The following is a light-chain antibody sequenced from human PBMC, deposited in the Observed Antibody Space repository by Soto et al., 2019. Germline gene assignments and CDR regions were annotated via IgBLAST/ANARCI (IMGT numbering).Light chain of an antibody. CDR3: QQYTKRWT. Sequence: EIVMTQSPATLSVSPGERVTLSCRASQSVGSNLAWYQKKPGQAPRLLIYSAATRATGIPARFSGSGSGTEFTLTISSLQSEDFGVYYSQQYTKRWTFGQGTKVEIK. CDR2: SAA. J-gene: IGKJ1*01. V-gene: IGKV3-15*01. CDR1: QSVGSN.